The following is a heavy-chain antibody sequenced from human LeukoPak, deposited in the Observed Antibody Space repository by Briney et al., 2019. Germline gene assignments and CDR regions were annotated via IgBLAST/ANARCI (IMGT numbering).Heavy chain of an antibody. D-gene: IGHD3-10*01. CDR1: GFTFSSYS. CDR2: ISSSSSTI. CDR3: ATGYYGSGSYYNDY. Sequence: GGSLRLSCAASGFTFSSYSMNWVRQAPGKGLEWVSYISSSSSTIYYADSVKGRFTISRDNAKNSLYLQMNSLRDEDTAVYYCATGYYGSGSYYNDYWGQGTLVTVSS. V-gene: IGHV3-48*02. J-gene: IGHJ4*02.